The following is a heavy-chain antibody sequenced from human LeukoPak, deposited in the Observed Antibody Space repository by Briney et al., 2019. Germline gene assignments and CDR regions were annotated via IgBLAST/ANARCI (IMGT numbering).Heavy chain of an antibody. CDR3: AKLSVSVIAVATKGAAFDV. CDR1: GFTFSNFG. J-gene: IGHJ3*01. CDR2: ASYDGTDK. D-gene: IGHD6-19*01. V-gene: IGHV3-30*18. Sequence: GTSLRLSCAASGFTFSNFGMHWVRQAPGRGLEWVAVASYDGTDKYYGDSVKGRFTISRDNSKNTLYLQMNSLTTEDTAVYYCAKLSVSVIAVATKGAAFDVWGQGTMVIVSS.